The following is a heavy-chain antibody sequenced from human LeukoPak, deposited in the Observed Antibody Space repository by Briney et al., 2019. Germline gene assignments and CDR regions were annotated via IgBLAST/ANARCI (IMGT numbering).Heavy chain of an antibody. CDR2: ITGSGTNR. D-gene: IGHD3-9*01. Sequence: GASLRLSCVASGFTFSNYAMSRVRQAPGKGVEWVSAITGSGTNRYYADSLKGRFTTSRDNSKHTVFLQMNSLRHEDAAIYYCVSWCIYEVLTGYYVPYYWGQGALVTV. CDR1: GFTFSNYA. CDR3: VSWCIYEVLTGYYVPYY. V-gene: IGHV3-23*01. J-gene: IGHJ4*02.